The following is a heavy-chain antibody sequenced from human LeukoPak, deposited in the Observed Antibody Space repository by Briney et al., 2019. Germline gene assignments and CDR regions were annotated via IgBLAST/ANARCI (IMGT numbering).Heavy chain of an antibody. CDR3: ARGSRLRYFDWFDY. V-gene: IGHV4-4*02. J-gene: IGHJ4*02. CDR1: GGSISSSNW. D-gene: IGHD3-9*01. Sequence: SETLSLTCAVSGGSISSSNWWSWVRQPPGKGLEWIGEIYHSGSTNYNPSLKSRVTISVDTSKNQFSLKLSSVTAADTAVYYCARGSRLRYFDWFDYWGQGTLVTVSS. CDR2: IYHSGST.